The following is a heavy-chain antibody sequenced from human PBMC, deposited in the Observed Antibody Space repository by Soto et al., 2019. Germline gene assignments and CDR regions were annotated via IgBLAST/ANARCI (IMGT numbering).Heavy chain of an antibody. J-gene: IGHJ6*02. V-gene: IGHV4-61*08. Sequence: SETLSLTCGVSGDSISSGGYSWSWIRQPPGKGLEWIGYIYYSGTTNYNPSLKSRITISADTSKNQFFLKLSSVTAADTAVYYCGRHLFSDVWGQGTTVTVSS. CDR3: GRHLFSDV. CDR1: GDSISSGGYS. D-gene: IGHD2-21*01. CDR2: IYYSGTT.